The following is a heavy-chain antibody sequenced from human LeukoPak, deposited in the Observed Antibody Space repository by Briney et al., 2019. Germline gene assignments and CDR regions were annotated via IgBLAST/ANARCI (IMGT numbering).Heavy chain of an antibody. Sequence: GRSLRLSCAASGFTFSNYAMHWVRQAPGKGLEWVAVISYDGSNKYYADSVKGRFTISRDDSKSTLFLQMNSLRAEDTAVYYCTRDMATADLDYWGQGALVTVSS. V-gene: IGHV3-30-3*01. CDR1: GFTFSNYA. D-gene: IGHD5-24*01. CDR3: TRDMATADLDY. J-gene: IGHJ4*02. CDR2: ISYDGSNK.